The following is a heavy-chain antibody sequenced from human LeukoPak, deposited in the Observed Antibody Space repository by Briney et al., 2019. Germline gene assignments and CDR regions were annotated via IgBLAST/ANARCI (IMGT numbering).Heavy chain of an antibody. CDR3: ARDRYGSGSYGPDY. D-gene: IGHD3-10*01. V-gene: IGHV4-30-4*01. Sequence: SETLSLTCTVSGGSISSGDHYWSWIRQPPGKGLEWIGYIYYSGSTYYNPSLKSRVTISVDTSKNQFSLKLSSVTAADTAVYYCARDRYGSGSYGPDYWGQGTLVTVSS. CDR2: IYYSGST. J-gene: IGHJ4*02. CDR1: GGSISSGDHY.